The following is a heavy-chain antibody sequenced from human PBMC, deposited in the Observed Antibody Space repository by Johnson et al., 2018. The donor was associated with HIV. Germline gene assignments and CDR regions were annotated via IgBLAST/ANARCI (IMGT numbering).Heavy chain of an antibody. CDR1: GFTFSNAW. J-gene: IGHJ3*02. CDR3: ARDSGIAAAGSAGAFDI. Sequence: VQLVESGGGLVKPGGSLRLSCAASGFTFSNAWMSWVRQATGKGLEWVSAIGTAGDTYYPGSVKGRFTISRENAKNSLYLQMNSLRAGDTAVYYCARDSGIAAAGSAGAFDIWGQGTMVTVSS. D-gene: IGHD6-13*01. V-gene: IGHV3-13*01. CDR2: IGTAGDT.